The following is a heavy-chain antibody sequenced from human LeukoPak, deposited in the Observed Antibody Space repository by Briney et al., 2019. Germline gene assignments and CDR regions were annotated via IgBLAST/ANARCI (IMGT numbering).Heavy chain of an antibody. J-gene: IGHJ3*02. CDR1: GFTFDDYG. CDR3: ARDGYHAFDI. D-gene: IGHD5-18*01. CDR2: ISSSSSYI. Sequence: PGGSLRLSCAASGFTFDDYGMSWVRQAPGKGLEWVSSISSSSSYIYYADSVKGRFTISRDNAKNSLYLQMNSLRAEDTAVYYCARDGYHAFDIWGQGTMVTVSS. V-gene: IGHV3-21*01.